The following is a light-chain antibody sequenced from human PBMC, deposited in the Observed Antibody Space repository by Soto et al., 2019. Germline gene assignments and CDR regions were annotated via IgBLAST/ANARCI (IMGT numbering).Light chain of an antibody. CDR2: GAS. CDR3: QQYGSSRWT. CDR1: QSVSSSY. J-gene: IGKJ1*01. Sequence: IVMTQAPGPLSLSPGERATLSCRASQSVSSSYLAWYQQKPGQAPRLLIYGASSRATGIPDRFSGSGSGTDFTLTISRLEPEDFAVYYCQQYGSSRWTFGQGTMVDVK. V-gene: IGKV3-20*01.